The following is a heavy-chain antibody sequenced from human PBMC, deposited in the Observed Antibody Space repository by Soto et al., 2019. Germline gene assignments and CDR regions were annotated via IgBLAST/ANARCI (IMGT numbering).Heavy chain of an antibody. D-gene: IGHD3-3*01. CDR1: GFTFDDYT. CDR3: AKGQALLEWLMDV. Sequence: PGGSLRLSCAASGFTFDDYTMHWVRQAPGKGLEWVSLISWDGGSTYYADSVKGRLTISRDNSKNSLYLQMNSLRTEDTALYYCAKGQALLEWLMDVWGQGTTVTVSS. CDR2: ISWDGGST. V-gene: IGHV3-43*01. J-gene: IGHJ6*02.